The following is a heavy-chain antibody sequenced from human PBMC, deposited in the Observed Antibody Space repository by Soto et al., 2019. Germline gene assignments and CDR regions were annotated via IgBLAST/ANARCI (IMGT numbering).Heavy chain of an antibody. CDR2: IYQSGST. CDR3: ARASATIAAAAIFDY. D-gene: IGHD6-13*01. Sequence: SKWCSWVRQPPGKGLEWIGEIYQSGSTNYNPSLESRVRMSVDKSRNQFSLKLTSVSAADTAVYYCARASATIAAAAIFDYWGQGTLVTVSS. CDR1: SKW. J-gene: IGHJ4*02. V-gene: IGHV4-4*02.